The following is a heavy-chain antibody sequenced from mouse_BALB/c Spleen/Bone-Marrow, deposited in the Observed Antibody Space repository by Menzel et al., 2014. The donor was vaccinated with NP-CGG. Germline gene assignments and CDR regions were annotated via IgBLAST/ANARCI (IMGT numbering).Heavy chain of an antibody. CDR1: GYTFTNYY. CDR3: PRHYYSTPYYAMDY. Sequence: QVQLKESGAELVKPGASVKLSCKASGYTFTNYYIYWVKQRPGQGLEWIGGINPSNGGTKFNEKFKNKATLTIDKSSNTAYIQLSSLTSEDSAVYYCPRHYYSTPYYAMDYWGQGTSVTVSS. D-gene: IGHD1-1*01. J-gene: IGHJ4*01. V-gene: IGHV1S81*02. CDR2: INPSNGGT.